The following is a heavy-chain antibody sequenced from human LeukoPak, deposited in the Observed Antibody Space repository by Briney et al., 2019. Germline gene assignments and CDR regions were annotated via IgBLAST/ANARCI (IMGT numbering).Heavy chain of an antibody. CDR2: INPTNTSS. V-gene: IGHV1-46*01. D-gene: IGHD6-13*01. Sequence: ASVKLSCKASGYTFTSHYIHWVRQAPGQGLEWMGIINPTNTSSSYSQNFQGRVTMTSDMSTSTVYMELSSLTSDDTAVYYCARIAAAGIFIRSWFDPQGQGTLGTVSS. CDR3: ARIAAAGIFIRSWFDP. J-gene: IGHJ5*02. CDR1: GYTFTSHY.